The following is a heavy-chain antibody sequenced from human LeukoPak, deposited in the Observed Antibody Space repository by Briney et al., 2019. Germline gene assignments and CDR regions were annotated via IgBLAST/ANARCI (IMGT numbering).Heavy chain of an antibody. Sequence: GGSLRLSCAVSGFTFSSYGMSWVRQAPGKGLEWVSGISGSAGNTNYADSVKGRFTISRDKSKNTLYLQMNRLRAEDTAVYYCAKDQEAQQWLRGGYFDNWGQGTLVTVSS. V-gene: IGHV3-23*01. CDR1: GFTFSSYG. CDR3: AKDQEAQQWLRGGYFDN. CDR2: ISGSAGNT. J-gene: IGHJ4*02. D-gene: IGHD5-18*01.